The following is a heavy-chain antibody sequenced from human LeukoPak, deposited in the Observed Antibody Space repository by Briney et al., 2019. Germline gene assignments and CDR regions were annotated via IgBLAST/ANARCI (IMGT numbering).Heavy chain of an antibody. CDR2: MNPNSGNT. D-gene: IGHD3-10*01. CDR1: GYTFTGYL. V-gene: IGHV1-8*02. CDR3: ARGPGEIIYYYYYMDV. J-gene: IGHJ6*03. Sequence: ASVKVSCKASGYTFTGYLMHWVRQATGQGLEWMGWMNPNSGNTGYAQKFQGRVTMTRNTSISTAYMELSSLRSEDTAVYYCARGPGEIIYYYYYMDVWGKGTTVTVSS.